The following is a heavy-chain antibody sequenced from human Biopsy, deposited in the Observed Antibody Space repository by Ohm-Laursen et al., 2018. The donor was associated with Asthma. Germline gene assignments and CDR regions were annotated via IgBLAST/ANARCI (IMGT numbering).Heavy chain of an antibody. V-gene: IGHV3-30*18. CDR3: AKRRGYSGHDNDY. CDR1: GFMFRSFG. CDR2: ISYDGNHK. J-gene: IGHJ4*02. Sequence: RSLRLSCAASGFMFRSFGMHWVRQAPGKGLEWVAVISYDGNHKFYEDSVKGRFTISRDNSKNTLYLQMNGLRTEDTAVYYCAKRRGYSGHDNDYWGQGTLVIVSS. D-gene: IGHD5-12*01.